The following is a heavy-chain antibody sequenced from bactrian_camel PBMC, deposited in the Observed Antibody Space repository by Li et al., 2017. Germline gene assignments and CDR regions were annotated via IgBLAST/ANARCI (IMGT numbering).Heavy chain of an antibody. CDR2: IDGGGRT. J-gene: IGHJ4*01. V-gene: IGHV3S1*01. CDR1: GYTYRRYS. CDR3: AMASEGWFGFWDY. D-gene: IGHD5*01. Sequence: HVQLVESGGDSVQTGGSLRLSCSISGYTYRRYSVGWFRQAPGKEREGVAAIDGGGRTFYADSVKGRLTMSSDNAKNKVYLQMDSLKSEDTALYYCAMASEGWFGFWDYWGQGTQVTVS.